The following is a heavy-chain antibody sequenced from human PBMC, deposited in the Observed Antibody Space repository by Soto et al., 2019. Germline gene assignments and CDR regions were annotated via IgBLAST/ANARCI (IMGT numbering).Heavy chain of an antibody. CDR1: GFTFSSYA. D-gene: IGHD2-15*01. CDR3: AKSMVVAALYPSFDY. V-gene: IGHV3-23*01. J-gene: IGHJ4*02. Sequence: PGGSLRLSCAASGFTFSSYAMSWVRQAPGKGLEWVSAISGSGGSTYYADSVKGRFTISRDNSKNTLYLQMNSLRAEDMAVYYCAKSMVVAALYPSFDYWGQGTLVTVSS. CDR2: ISGSGGST.